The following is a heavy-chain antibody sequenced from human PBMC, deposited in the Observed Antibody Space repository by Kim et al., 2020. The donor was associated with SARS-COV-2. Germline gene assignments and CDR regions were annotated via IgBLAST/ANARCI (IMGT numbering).Heavy chain of an antibody. J-gene: IGHJ4*02. CDR3: AKGSSGWYRSLIGY. V-gene: IGHV3-23*01. Sequence: ADSEKGRFTSSRDNTKNTLDLQMNGLRAEDTAVYYCAKGSSGWYRSLIGYWGQGTLVTVSS. D-gene: IGHD6-19*01.